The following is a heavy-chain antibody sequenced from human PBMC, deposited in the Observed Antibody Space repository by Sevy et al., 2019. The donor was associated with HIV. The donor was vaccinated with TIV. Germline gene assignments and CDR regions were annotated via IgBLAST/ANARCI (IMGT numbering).Heavy chain of an antibody. V-gene: IGHV3-30-3*01. J-gene: IGHJ4*02. Sequence: GGSLRLSCAASGFTFSSYAMHWVRQAPGKGLEWVAVISYDGSNKYYADSVKGRFTISRDNSKNTLYLQMNSLRAEDTAVYYCAGDSMVRGVITYWGQGTLVTVSS. D-gene: IGHD3-10*01. CDR2: ISYDGSNK. CDR1: GFTFSSYA. CDR3: AGDSMVRGVITY.